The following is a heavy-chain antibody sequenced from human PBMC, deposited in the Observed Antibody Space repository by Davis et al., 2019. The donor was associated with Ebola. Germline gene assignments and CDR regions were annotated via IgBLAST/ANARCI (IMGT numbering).Heavy chain of an antibody. CDR1: GFTFGSYA. CDR2: ISDSGDST. Sequence: GESLKISCAASGFTFGSYAMSWVRQAPGKGLEWVSAISDSGDSTYYADSVQGRFTISRDISKNTLYLHMNSLRAEDTAVYYCAKESQWLDYFDYWGQGTLVTVSS. D-gene: IGHD6-19*01. V-gene: IGHV3-23*01. CDR3: AKESQWLDYFDY. J-gene: IGHJ4*02.